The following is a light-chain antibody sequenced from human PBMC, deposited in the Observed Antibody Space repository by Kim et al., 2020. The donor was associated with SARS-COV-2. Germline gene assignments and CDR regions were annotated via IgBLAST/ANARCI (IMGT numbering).Light chain of an antibody. J-gene: IGLJ2*01. V-gene: IGLV3-19*01. Sequence: SSELTQDPAVSVALGQTVRITCKGDSLRSYYATWXQQKPGQAPIVVIYGKNNRPSGIPDRFSGSSSGDTASLTITGTQAGDEADYYCNSRGSNDNVLVGG. CDR3: NSRGSNDNVL. CDR1: SLRSYY. CDR2: GKN.